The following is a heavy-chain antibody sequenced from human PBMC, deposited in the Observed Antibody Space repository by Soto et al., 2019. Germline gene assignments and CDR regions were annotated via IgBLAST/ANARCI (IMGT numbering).Heavy chain of an antibody. D-gene: IGHD3-3*01. CDR2: ISSSSSYI. CDR1: GFTFSSYS. V-gene: IGHV3-21*01. Sequence: LRLSCAASGFTFSSYSMNWVRQAPGKGLEWVSSISSSSSYIYYADSVKGRLTISRDNAKNSLYLQMNSLRAEDTAVYYCARSAFGVVIIPLAPYFDYWGQGTLVTVSS. CDR3: ARSAFGVVIIPLAPYFDY. J-gene: IGHJ4*02.